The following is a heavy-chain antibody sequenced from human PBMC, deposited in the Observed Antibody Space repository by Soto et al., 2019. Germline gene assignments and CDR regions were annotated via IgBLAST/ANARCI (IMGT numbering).Heavy chain of an antibody. D-gene: IGHD3-22*01. J-gene: IGHJ3*02. V-gene: IGHV1-69*13. Sequence: ASVKVSCKASGGTFSSYAISWVRQAPGQGLEWMGGIIPIFGTANYAQKFQGRVTITADESTSTAYMELSSLRSEDTAVYYCARAIVEMATTAPDAFDIWGQGTMVTVSS. CDR3: ARAIVEMATTAPDAFDI. CDR1: GGTFSSYA. CDR2: IIPIFGTA.